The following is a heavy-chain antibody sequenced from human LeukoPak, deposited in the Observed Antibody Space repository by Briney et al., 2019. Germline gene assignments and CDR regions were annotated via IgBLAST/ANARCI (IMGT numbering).Heavy chain of an antibody. J-gene: IGHJ6*02. CDR3: ARNRGIAVAGSYYGMDV. D-gene: IGHD6-19*01. CDR2: ISYSGST. CDR1: GGSISSYY. V-gene: IGHV4-59*12. Sequence: PSETLSLTCTVSGGSISSYYWSWIRQPPGKGLEWIGYISYSGSTNYNPSLKSRVTISVDTSKNQFSLKLTSVTAADTAVYYCARNRGIAVAGSYYGMDVWGQGTTVTVSS.